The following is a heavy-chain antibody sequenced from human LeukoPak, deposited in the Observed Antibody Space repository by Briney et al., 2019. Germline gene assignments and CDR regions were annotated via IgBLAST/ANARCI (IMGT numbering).Heavy chain of an antibody. J-gene: IGHJ4*02. CDR2: ITGNGATT. CDR1: GFSFSNYG. D-gene: IGHD6-13*01. CDR3: AKDPRRYSRTGGYFEY. Sequence: GGSLRLSCAASGFSFSNYGMNWVRQAPGKGLEWVSGITGNGATTYYADSVKGRFTISRDNSKNTLYLQVNSLRAEDTAVYYCAKDPRRYSRTGGYFEYWGQGTLVTVSS. V-gene: IGHV3-23*01.